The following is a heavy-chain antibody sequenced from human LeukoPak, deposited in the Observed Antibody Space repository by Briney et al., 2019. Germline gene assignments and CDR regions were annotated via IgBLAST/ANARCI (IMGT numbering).Heavy chain of an antibody. CDR1: GYTFTGYY. CDR3: ARVRVRGVTTNWFDP. J-gene: IGHJ5*02. V-gene: IGHV1-2*02. CDR2: INPNSGGT. D-gene: IGHD3-10*01. Sequence: GASVKVSCKASGYTFTGYYMHWVRQAPGQGLEWMGWINPNSGGTNYAQKFQGRVTMTRDTSISTAYMELSRLRSDDTAVYYCARVRVRGVTTNWFDPWGQGTLVTVSS.